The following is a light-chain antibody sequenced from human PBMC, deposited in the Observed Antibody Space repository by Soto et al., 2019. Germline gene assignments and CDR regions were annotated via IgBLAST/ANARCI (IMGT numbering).Light chain of an antibody. CDR1: QSIRNW. V-gene: IGKV1-5*03. CDR2: KAS. CDR3: QAYSSYSPYT. J-gene: IGKJ2*01. Sequence: DIQMTQSPSTLPASVGDRVTITCRASQSIRNWVAWYQQKPGKAPKLLIYKASRLESGVPSRFSGSGSGTEFTLTSSSLQADDFATYYSQAYSSYSPYTFGQGTKVDIK.